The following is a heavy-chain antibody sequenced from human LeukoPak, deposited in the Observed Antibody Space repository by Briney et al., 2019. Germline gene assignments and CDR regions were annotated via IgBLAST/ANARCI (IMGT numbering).Heavy chain of an antibody. CDR3: ATRESSSSWYNYFDY. V-gene: IGHV3-23*01. J-gene: IGHJ4*02. Sequence: GGSLRLSCAASGVTLSNYAMSWVREAPGKGLGCGSAIRPSADRTSCADSVKGRFAIPRDNSKNTVYLQMGSLRAEDTAVYYCATRESSSSWYNYFDYWGQGTLVTISS. CDR2: IRPSADRT. CDR1: GVTLSNYA. D-gene: IGHD6-13*01.